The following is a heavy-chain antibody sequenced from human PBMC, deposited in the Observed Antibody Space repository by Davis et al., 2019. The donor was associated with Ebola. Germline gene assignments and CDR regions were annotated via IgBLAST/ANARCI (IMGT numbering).Heavy chain of an antibody. Sequence: AASVKVSCKASGYTFTSYGISWVRQAPGQGLEWMGWISAYNGNTNYAQKLQGRVTMTRDTSTSTVYMELSSLRSEDTAVYYCASPLRSYYYGMDVWGQGTTVTVSS. V-gene: IGHV1-18*01. CDR3: ASPLRSYYYGMDV. J-gene: IGHJ6*02. CDR1: GYTFTSYG. CDR2: ISAYNGNT. D-gene: IGHD4-17*01.